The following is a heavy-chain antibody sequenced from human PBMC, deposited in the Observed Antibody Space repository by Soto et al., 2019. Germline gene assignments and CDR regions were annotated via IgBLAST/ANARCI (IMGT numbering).Heavy chain of an antibody. CDR1: GFIFSSHW. V-gene: IGHV3-74*01. J-gene: IGHJ4*02. CDR2: IGPDGSNM. D-gene: IGHD2-8*02. CDR3: VRDNTWSYDY. Sequence: PGGSLRLSCAASGFIFSSHWMHWVRQAPGKGLVWVSHIGPDGSNMRDADSVQGRFTISRDNARNTLYLQMNGLRDEDTAVYYCVRDNTWSYDYWGQGIMVTVYS.